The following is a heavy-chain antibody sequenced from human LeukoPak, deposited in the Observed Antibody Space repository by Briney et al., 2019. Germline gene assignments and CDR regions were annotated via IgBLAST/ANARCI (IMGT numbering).Heavy chain of an antibody. CDR1: GFTFSSYS. D-gene: IGHD6-13*01. V-gene: IGHV3-48*01. Sequence: GGSLRLSCAASGFTFSSYSMNWVRQAPGKGLEEVSYISRTSSNIYYADSVKGRFTISRDSSKNSMYLKMDSLNAADTAVYYCATDSSSLYEVEYWGRGTLVTVSS. CDR3: ATDSSSLYEVEY. J-gene: IGHJ4*02. CDR2: ISRTSSNI.